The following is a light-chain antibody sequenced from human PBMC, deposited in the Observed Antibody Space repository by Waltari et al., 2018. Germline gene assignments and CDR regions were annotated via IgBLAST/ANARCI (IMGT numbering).Light chain of an antibody. CDR1: RDISKN. J-gene: IGKJ2*01. Sequence: DIQMTQPPSSLPASVGDRVTITCQASRDISKNLNWYQQKPGRAPKLLIYDAAKLETGVPSMFSGSGSGTHFTFTISNLQPEDIATYYCQRHDNLSYTFGQGTKLVIK. CDR3: QRHDNLSYT. CDR2: DAA. V-gene: IGKV1-33*01.